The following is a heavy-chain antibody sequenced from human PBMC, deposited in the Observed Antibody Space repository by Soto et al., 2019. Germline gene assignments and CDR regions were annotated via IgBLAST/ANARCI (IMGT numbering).Heavy chain of an antibody. D-gene: IGHD3-3*01. Sequence: SETLSLTCSVSGVTISYGGYSWSWIRQSPGKGLEWLGYISHVETTYYNPSFQSRLSLSIDRTRNQFSLSLSSMTAEDKAVYYCARGGGYDSFDFWGQGIQVTVSS. J-gene: IGHJ4*02. CDR3: ARGGGYDSFDF. CDR1: GVTISYGGYS. CDR2: ISHVETT. V-gene: IGHV4-30-2*06.